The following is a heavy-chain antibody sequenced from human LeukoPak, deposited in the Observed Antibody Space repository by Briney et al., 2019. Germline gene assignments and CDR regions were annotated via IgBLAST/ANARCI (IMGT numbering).Heavy chain of an antibody. J-gene: IGHJ4*02. V-gene: IGHV3-33*06. CDR3: ANDHHYDSSGPVC. CDR1: GFTFSSYG. Sequence: GGYLRLSCAASGFTFSSYGMHWLRQAPGKGLEWVAVIWYDGSNKYYADSVKGRFTISRDNSKNTLYLQMNSLRAEDTGVYYCANDHHYDSSGPVCWGQGTLVIVSS. CDR2: IWYDGSNK. D-gene: IGHD3-22*01.